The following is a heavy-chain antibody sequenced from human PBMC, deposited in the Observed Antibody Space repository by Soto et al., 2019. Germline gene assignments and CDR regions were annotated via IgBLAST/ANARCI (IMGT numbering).Heavy chain of an antibody. CDR1: GYSFISYW. CDR2: INPADSDI. Sequence: LGESLKISCKGSGYSFISYWIAWVRQMPGEGLEWMGIINPADSDIRYSPSFQGQVTISVDKSINTAYLQWSSLKASDTATYYCTRPQSSGWYDYWGQGTLVTVSS. CDR3: TRPQSSGWYDY. V-gene: IGHV5-51*01. J-gene: IGHJ4*02. D-gene: IGHD3-22*01.